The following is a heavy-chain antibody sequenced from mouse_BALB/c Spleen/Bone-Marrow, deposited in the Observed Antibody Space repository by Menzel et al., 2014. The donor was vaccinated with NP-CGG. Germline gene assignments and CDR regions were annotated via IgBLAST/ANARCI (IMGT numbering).Heavy chain of an antibody. V-gene: IGHV1-77*01. J-gene: IGHJ4*01. CDR3: ARSRVPYFALDY. CDR1: GFTFTDYV. Sequence: QVQLKQSGPELVKPGASVKMSCTASGFTFTDYVINWVKQRTGQGLEWIGEIYPGSGDTYYNEKFKAKATLTADKSSNTVHMQLSSLTSEDSEVYFCARSRVPYFALDYWGQGTSVTASS. CDR2: IYPGSGDT.